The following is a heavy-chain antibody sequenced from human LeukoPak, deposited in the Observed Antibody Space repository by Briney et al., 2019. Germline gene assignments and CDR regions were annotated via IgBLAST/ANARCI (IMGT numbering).Heavy chain of an antibody. J-gene: IGHJ5*02. V-gene: IGHV3-74*01. CDR3: PRDVDADTGS. CDR1: GFTFSIYW. Sequence: GGSLRLSCAASGFTFSIYWMHWVRQAPGEGLVWVSRINGDGSKTNCADSVKGRFTISRDHAENTLYLQRNILRVEETAVYYGPRDVDADTGSSGQGTLVTVSS. CDR2: INGDGSKT.